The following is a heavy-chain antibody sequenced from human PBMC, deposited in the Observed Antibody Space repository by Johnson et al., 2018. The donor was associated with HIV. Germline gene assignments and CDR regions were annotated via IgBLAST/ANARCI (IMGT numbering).Heavy chain of an antibody. CDR2: INNDGVGT. Sequence: VQLVESGGDLVQPGGSLRLSCVGSGFTFSDYAMHWVRQAPGKGLEYVSAINNDGVGTYYANSVQDRFLISRDNSKNTRYLQMGSLRVEDRAVYYCARGRGPMRKECYVVWRQGTKVNVAP. D-gene: IGHD3-10*01. CDR3: ARGRGPMRKECYVV. V-gene: IGHV3-64*01. CDR1: GFTFSDYA. J-gene: IGHJ3*01.